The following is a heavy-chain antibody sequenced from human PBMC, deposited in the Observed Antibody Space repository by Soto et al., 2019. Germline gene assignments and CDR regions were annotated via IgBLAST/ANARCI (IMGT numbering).Heavy chain of an antibody. V-gene: IGHV3-48*01. CDR3: ARDYGYDYIWGSYRPLDAFDI. Sequence: EVQLVESGGGLVQPGGSLRLSCAASGFTFSSYSMNWVRQAPGKGMEWVSYISSSSSTIYYADSVKGRFTISRDNTKNSLYLQMNSLRAEDTAVYYCARDYGYDYIWGSYRPLDAFDIWGQETMVTVSS. D-gene: IGHD3-16*02. CDR2: ISSSSSTI. J-gene: IGHJ3*02. CDR1: GFTFSSYS.